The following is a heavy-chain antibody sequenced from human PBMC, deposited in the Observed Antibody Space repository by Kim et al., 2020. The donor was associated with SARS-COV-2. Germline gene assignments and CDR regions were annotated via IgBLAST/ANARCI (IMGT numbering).Heavy chain of an antibody. V-gene: IGHV6-1*01. D-gene: IGHD3-3*01. CDR2: TYYRSKWYT. CDR3: AREVSLTIFGSFKSRYYYYMDV. Sequence: SQTLSLTCVISGDRVSSNSAAWNWIRQSPSRGLEWLGRTYYRSKWYTDYAVSVKRRITINPDTSKNQFSLQLNSVTPEDTAVYYCAREVSLTIFGSFKSRYYYYMDVWGKGTTVTVSS. J-gene: IGHJ6*03. CDR1: GDRVSSNSAA.